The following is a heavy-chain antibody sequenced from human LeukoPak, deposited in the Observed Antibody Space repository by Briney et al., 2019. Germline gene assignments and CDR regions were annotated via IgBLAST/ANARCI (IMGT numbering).Heavy chain of an antibody. V-gene: IGHV3-23*01. CDR1: GFIFRSYG. J-gene: IGHJ3*02. Sequence: PGGSLRLSCVASGFIFRSYGMSWVRQAPGKGLEWVSYISDTSATTYYADIVKGRFTISRDNPKNTLFLQMNSLRVDDTAVYYCVTWGNTWGYYRSLERDGFDTWGRGTTVSVSS. CDR3: VTWGNTWGYYRSLERDGFDT. CDR2: ISDTSATT. D-gene: IGHD1-26*01.